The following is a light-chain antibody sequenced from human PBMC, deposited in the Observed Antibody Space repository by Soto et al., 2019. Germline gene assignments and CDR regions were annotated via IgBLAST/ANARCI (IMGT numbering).Light chain of an antibody. CDR3: QQYDNSPLT. CDR1: QSVSRN. CDR2: AAS. V-gene: IGKV3-15*01. Sequence: ETVMTQSPATLSVSPGERATLSCRASQSVSRNLAWYQQKPGQAPRLLIYAASARAPDITGRFSGSGSGTEFTLTISSLQDEYSAHYYCQQYDNSPLTFGGGTKVEIK. J-gene: IGKJ4*01.